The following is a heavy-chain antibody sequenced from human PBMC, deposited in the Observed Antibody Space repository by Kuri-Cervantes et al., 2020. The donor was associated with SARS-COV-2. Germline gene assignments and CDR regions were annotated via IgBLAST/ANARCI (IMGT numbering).Heavy chain of an antibody. CDR1: GFTFSSCV. CDR2: ISCDGSNK. J-gene: IGHJ4*02. Sequence: GESLKISCAASGFTFSSCVLHWVRQAPGKGLEWVAIISCDGSNKDYADSVKGRFTISRDNSKNTLYLQMNSLRAEDTAVYYCATDRVGVHDNWGQGTLVTVSS. D-gene: IGHD2-21*01. CDR3: ATDRVGVHDN. V-gene: IGHV3-30-3*01.